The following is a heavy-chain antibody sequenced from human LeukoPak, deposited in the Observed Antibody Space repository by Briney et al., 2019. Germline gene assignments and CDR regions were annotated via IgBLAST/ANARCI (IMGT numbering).Heavy chain of an antibody. CDR2: IYYSGST. Sequence: PSETLSLTCTVSGGSISSYYWSWIRQPPGKGLEWIGYIYYSGSTNYNPSLKSRVTISVDTSKNQFSLRLSSVTAADTAVYYCAREGPKTGVADVRYFDYWGQGTLVTVSS. CDR3: AREGPKTGVADVRYFDY. V-gene: IGHV4-59*01. CDR1: GGSISSYY. D-gene: IGHD2-15*01. J-gene: IGHJ4*02.